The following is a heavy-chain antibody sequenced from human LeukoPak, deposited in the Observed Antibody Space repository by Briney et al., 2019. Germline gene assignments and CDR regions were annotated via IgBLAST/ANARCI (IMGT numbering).Heavy chain of an antibody. CDR3: ARRKSLCAFDI. Sequence: GGSLRLSCAASGFTFSDYYMSWIRQAPGKGLEWVSYISSSGSTIYYADSVKGRFTISRGNAKNSLYLQMNSLRAEDTAVYYCARRKSLCAFDIWGQGTMVTVSS. V-gene: IGHV3-11*01. D-gene: IGHD1-14*01. CDR1: GFTFSDYY. CDR2: ISSSGSTI. J-gene: IGHJ3*02.